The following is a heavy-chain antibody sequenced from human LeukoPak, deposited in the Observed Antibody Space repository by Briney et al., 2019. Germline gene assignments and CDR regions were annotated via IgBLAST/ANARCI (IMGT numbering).Heavy chain of an antibody. J-gene: IGHJ3*02. V-gene: IGHV1-69*02. CDR2: IIPILGIA. Sequence: SVKVSCMGSRGTFSSYTISWVRQAPGQGLEWMGRIIPILGIANYAQKFQGRVTITADKSTSTAYMELSSLRSEDTAVYYCARDSGYYSVDAFDIWGQGTMVTVSS. CDR3: ARDSGYYSVDAFDI. D-gene: IGHD3-22*01. CDR1: RGTFSSYT.